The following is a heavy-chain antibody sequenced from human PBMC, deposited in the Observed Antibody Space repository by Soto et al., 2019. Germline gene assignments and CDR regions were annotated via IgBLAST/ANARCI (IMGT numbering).Heavy chain of an antibody. Sequence: SETLSLTCTVSGGSISKFYWSWIRQPPGKGLEWIGYISYSGNTNYNPSLKSRVSISVDTSKNQLSLNLTSVTAADTAVYYCARAPMVLSRSYFDSWGQGTPVTVSS. CDR2: ISYSGNT. D-gene: IGHD2-8*01. CDR3: ARAPMVLSRSYFDS. CDR1: GGSISKFY. J-gene: IGHJ4*02. V-gene: IGHV4-59*01.